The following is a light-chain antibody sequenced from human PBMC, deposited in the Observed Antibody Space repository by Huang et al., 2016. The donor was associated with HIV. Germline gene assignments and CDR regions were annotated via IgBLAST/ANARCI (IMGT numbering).Light chain of an antibody. CDR3: QQRSNWLFT. J-gene: IGKJ3*01. Sequence: EIVLTQSPATLSLSPGKRATLSCRASQSVSSYLAWYHHKPGQAPRLLIYDATNSATGIPARFSGRGSGTDFTLTISSLGPDDFSVYYCQQRSNWLFTFGPGTKVDIK. V-gene: IGKV3-11*01. CDR2: DAT. CDR1: QSVSSY.